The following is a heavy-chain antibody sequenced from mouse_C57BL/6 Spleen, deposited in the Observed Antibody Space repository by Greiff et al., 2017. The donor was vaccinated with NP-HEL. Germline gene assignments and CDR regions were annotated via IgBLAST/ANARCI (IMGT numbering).Heavy chain of an antibody. CDR3: ARTGYDYDVRFAY. CDR1: GYTFTSYG. CDR2: IYPRSGNT. J-gene: IGHJ3*01. Sequence: QVQLQQSGAELARPGASVKLSCKASGYTFTSYGISWVKQRTGQGLEWIGEIYPRSGNTYYNEKFKGKATLTADKSSSTAYMELRSLTSEDSAVYFCARTGYDYDVRFAYWGQGTLVTVSA. D-gene: IGHD2-4*01. V-gene: IGHV1-81*01.